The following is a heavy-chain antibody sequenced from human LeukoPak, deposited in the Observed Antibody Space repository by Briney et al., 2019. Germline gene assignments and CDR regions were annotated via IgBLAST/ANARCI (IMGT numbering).Heavy chain of an antibody. J-gene: IGHJ3*02. CDR3: ARNLDYYDTSAIIRPNGAFDI. Sequence: SETLSLTCAVYGGSFSGYYWSWIRQPAGKGLEWIGRIYTSGSTNYNPSLKSRVTMSVDTSKNQFSLKLSSVTAADTAVYYCARNLDYYDTSAIIRPNGAFDIWGQGTLVTVSS. CDR1: GGSFSGYY. D-gene: IGHD3-22*01. V-gene: IGHV4-59*10. CDR2: IYTSGST.